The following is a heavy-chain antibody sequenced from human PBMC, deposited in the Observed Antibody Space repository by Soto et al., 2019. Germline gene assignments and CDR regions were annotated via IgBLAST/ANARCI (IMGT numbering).Heavy chain of an antibody. J-gene: IGHJ4*02. CDR3: AKVFGGFDY. Sequence: GGSLRLSCAASGFNFSTYAMSWVRQAPGKGLEWVSAIIISGTSTYYADSVKGRFTISRDNSKNTLYLQMNSLRAEDTAIYYCAKVFGGFDYWGQGTLVTVSS. D-gene: IGHD3-10*01. V-gene: IGHV3-23*01. CDR2: IIISGTST. CDR1: GFNFSTYA.